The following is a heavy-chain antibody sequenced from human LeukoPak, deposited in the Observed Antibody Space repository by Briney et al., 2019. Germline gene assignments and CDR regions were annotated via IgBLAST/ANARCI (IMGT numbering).Heavy chain of an antibody. CDR3: AKGSNWNYLYYFDY. V-gene: IGHV3-64*01. J-gene: IGHJ4*02. Sequence: GGSLRLSCAASGFTFSNYAMHWVRQAPGKGLEYVSAISSNGGSTYYANSVKGRFTISRDNSKNTLYLQMNSLRAEDTAVYYCAKGSNWNYLYYFDYWGQGTLVTVSS. CDR1: GFTFSNYA. CDR2: ISSNGGST. D-gene: IGHD1-7*01.